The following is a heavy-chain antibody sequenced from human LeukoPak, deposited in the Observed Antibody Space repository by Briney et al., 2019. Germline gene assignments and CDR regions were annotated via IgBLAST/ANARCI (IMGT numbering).Heavy chain of an antibody. CDR3: ARVAVAATWADAFDI. CDR1: GGSICSSNYY. D-gene: IGHD6-19*01. J-gene: IGHJ3*02. Sequence: SQTLSLTCTVSGGSICSSNYYWGWIRQSPRKGLEWIGSIYYSGSTYYNPSLKSRVTISVDTSKNQFSLKVRSVTAADTAVYYCARVAVAATWADAFDIWGQGTMVTVSS. V-gene: IGHV4-39*01. CDR2: IYYSGST.